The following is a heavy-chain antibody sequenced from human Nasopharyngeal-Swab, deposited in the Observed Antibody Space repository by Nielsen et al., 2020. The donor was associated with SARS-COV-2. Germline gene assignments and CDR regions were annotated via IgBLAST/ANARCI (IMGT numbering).Heavy chain of an antibody. CDR1: GYTFTSHG. CDR3: ARSPYSSGWYYFDY. CDR2: ISAYTGNT. Sequence: ASVKVSCKASGYTFTSHGITWVRQAPGQGLEWMGWISAYTGNTNYAQKLQGRVTMTRDTSTSTVYMELSSLTSEDTAVYYCARSPYSSGWYYFDYWGQGTLVTVSS. J-gene: IGHJ4*02. V-gene: IGHV1-18*04. D-gene: IGHD6-19*01.